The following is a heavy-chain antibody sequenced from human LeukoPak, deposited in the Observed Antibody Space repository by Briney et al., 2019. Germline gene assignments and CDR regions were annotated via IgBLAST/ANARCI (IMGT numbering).Heavy chain of an antibody. D-gene: IGHD5-12*01. Sequence: SVKLSCKASAATFSIYTISWERQAPAQGLELKGGIITIFGTANYAQKFQGRVTITTDESTSTAYMELSSLRSEDTAVYYCARASRGLSGYDKDNYYYGMDVWGQGTTVTVS. CDR3: ARASRGLSGYDKDNYYYGMDV. CDR1: AATFSIYT. J-gene: IGHJ6*02. CDR2: IITIFGTA. V-gene: IGHV1-69*05.